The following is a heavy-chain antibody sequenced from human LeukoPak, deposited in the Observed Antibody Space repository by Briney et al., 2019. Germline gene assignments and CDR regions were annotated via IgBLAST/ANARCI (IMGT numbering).Heavy chain of an antibody. V-gene: IGHV4-4*07. CDR1: GASISSYY. J-gene: IGHJ3*02. D-gene: IGHD4-23*01. CDR2: IYTSGST. CDR3: ASGAVVDAFDI. Sequence: SETLSLTCTVSGASISSYYWSWIRQPAGKGLEWIGRIYTSGSTNYNPSLKSRVTMSVDTSKNQFSLKLSSVTAADTAVYFCASGAVVDAFDIWGQGTMVTVSS.